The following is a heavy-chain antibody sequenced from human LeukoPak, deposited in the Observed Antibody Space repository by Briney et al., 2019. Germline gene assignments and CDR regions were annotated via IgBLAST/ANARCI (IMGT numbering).Heavy chain of an antibody. CDR1: GFTFDDYA. D-gene: IGHD3-3*01. CDR3: ARGRNYGVGPSFDY. V-gene: IGHV3-9*01. J-gene: IGHJ4*02. CDR2: ISWNGGNI. Sequence: PGRSLRLSCAASGFTFDDYAMHWVRQGPGKGLEWVSGISWNGGNIAYADSAKGRFTISRDSARNSLYLQMNSLRAEDTALYYCARGRNYGVGPSFDYWGQGTLVIVS.